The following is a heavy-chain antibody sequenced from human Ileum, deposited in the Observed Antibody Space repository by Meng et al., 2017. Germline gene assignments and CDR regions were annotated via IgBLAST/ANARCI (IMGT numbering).Heavy chain of an antibody. J-gene: IGHJ4*02. CDR1: GRSISSVDS. CDR2: MNLGGSP. Sequence: VQLEESGPGLVEPSWTLLLTCAASGRSISSVDSWSWVPQPPGKGLEWIAEMNLGGSPNYNPSLKSRVTMSVDKSNDHLSLQLTSVTAADTAVYYCAHIFDSWGQGTLVTVSS. V-gene: IGHV4-4*02. CDR3: AHIFDS.